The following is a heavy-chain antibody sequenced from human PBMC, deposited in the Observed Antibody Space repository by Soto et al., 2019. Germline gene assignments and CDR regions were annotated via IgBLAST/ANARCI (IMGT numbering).Heavy chain of an antibody. V-gene: IGHV3-30-3*01. Sequence: QVQLVESGGGVVQPGRSLRLSCAASGFTFSSYAMRWVRQAPGKGLEWVAVISYDGSNKYYADSVKGRFTISRDNSKNTLYLQMNSLRAEDTAVYYCARDHYGMDVWGQGTTVTVSS. CDR1: GFTFSSYA. CDR3: ARDHYGMDV. J-gene: IGHJ6*02. CDR2: ISYDGSNK.